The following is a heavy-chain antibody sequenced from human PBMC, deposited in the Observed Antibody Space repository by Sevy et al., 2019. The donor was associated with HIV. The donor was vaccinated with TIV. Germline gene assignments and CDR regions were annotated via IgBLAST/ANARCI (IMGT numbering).Heavy chain of an antibody. D-gene: IGHD5-18*01. Sequence: GGSLRLSCAASGFTFDHHAMHWVRQTPGKGLEWVSGISWNSASVAYADSVKGRFTISRDNAKKSLYLQMNNLRSEDTALYYCAKVPGYSYGLALWYFDLWGRGTLVTVSS. CDR2: ISWNSASV. J-gene: IGHJ2*01. CDR3: AKVPGYSYGLALWYFDL. CDR1: GFTFDHHA. V-gene: IGHV3-9*01.